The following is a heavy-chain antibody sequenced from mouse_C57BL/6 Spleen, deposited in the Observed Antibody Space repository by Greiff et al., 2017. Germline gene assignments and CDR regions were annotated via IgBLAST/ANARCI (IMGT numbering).Heavy chain of an antibody. D-gene: IGHD1-1*01. CDR1: GYAFSSSW. J-gene: IGHJ4*01. V-gene: IGHV1-82*01. Sequence: QVQLQQSGPELVKPGASVKISCKASGYAFSSSWLNWVKQRPGKGLEWIGRIYPGDGDTNYNGKFKGKATLTADKSSRTAYMQLSSLTSEDSAVYFCAAVVAKDYAMDYWGQGTSVTVSS. CDR3: AAVVAKDYAMDY. CDR2: IYPGDGDT.